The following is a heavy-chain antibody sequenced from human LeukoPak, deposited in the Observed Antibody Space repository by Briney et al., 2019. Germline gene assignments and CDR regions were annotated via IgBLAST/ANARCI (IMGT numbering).Heavy chain of an antibody. CDR1: GFTFDDYW. D-gene: IGHD1-1*01. CDR2: INTDGSRT. V-gene: IGHV3-74*01. CDR3: LRGELTPGVGY. J-gene: IGHJ4*02. Sequence: QPGGSLRLSCVASGFTFDDYWMHWVRQIPGKGLVWISDINTDGSRTRYANSVRGRFTISRDNAKNTVYLQMNSLRADDTGTFYCLRGELTPGVGYWGQGTLVTVSS.